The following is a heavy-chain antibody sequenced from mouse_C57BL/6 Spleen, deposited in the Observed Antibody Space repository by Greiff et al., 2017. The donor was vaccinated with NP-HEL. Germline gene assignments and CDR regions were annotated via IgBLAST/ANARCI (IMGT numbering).Heavy chain of an antibody. J-gene: IGHJ2*01. CDR3: ARLYYGSSYDY. Sequence: QVQLKQPGAELVRPGSSVKLSCKASGYTFTSYWMDWVKQRPGQGLEWIGNIYPSDSETHYNQKFKDKATLTVDKSPSTAYMQLSSLTSEYSAVYYGARLYYGSSYDYGGKGTTLTVSS. V-gene: IGHV1-61*01. CDR2: IYPSDSET. D-gene: IGHD1-1*01. CDR1: GYTFTSYW.